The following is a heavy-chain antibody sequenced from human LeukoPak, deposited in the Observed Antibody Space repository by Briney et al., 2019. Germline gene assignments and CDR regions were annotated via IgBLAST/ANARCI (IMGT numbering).Heavy chain of an antibody. J-gene: IGHJ4*02. V-gene: IGHV4-4*09. CDR2: IYGSGRT. Sequence: SETLSLTCTVSGVSINSHYLNWIRQPPGKGLEWIGYIYGSGRTNYNPSLKSRVTISVDTSKSQFPLNLNSLTAADTAVYYCVVSQNQDFFDYWGQGPLVTVSS. D-gene: IGHD2/OR15-2a*01. CDR3: VVSQNQDFFDY. CDR1: GVSINSHY.